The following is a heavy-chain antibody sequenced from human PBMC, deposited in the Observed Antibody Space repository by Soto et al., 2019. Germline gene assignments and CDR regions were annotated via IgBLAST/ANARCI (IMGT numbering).Heavy chain of an antibody. CDR3: ARGVELIYVED. CDR1: GGTFSTYA. D-gene: IGHD1-26*01. Sequence: QVQLVQSGAEVKEPGSSVKVSCQSSGGTFSTYAFTWVRQAPGQRIEWMGGIIPIFGAANYAQKIQGRVYNRADESTTTAFMELSSLRSEDTAVYYCARGVELIYVEDWVQGTRVTVSS. V-gene: IGHV1-69*01. J-gene: IGHJ4*02. CDR2: IIPIFGAA.